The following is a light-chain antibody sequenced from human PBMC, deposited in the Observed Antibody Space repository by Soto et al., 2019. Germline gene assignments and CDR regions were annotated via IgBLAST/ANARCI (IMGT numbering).Light chain of an antibody. Sequence: EIVLTQSPGTLSLSPGERATLSCRASQSVNKNYLAWYQQKPGQAPRLLIYGASSRATGIPDRFSGSGSGTDFSLTISRLEPEDFAVYYCHQYASSPWTFGQGAKVEIK. V-gene: IGKV3-20*01. CDR2: GAS. J-gene: IGKJ1*01. CDR1: QSVNKNY. CDR3: HQYASSPWT.